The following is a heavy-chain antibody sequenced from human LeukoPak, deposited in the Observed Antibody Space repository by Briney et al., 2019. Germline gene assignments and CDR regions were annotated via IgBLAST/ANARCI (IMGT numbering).Heavy chain of an antibody. Sequence: ASVKVSCKASGYTFTGYYMHWVRQAPGQGLEWIGWINPNSGGTNYAQKFQGRVTMTRDTSISTAYMELSRLRSDDTAVYYCARELGEPDAFDIWGQGTMVTVSS. V-gene: IGHV1-2*02. D-gene: IGHD3-16*01. J-gene: IGHJ3*02. CDR2: INPNSGGT. CDR3: ARELGEPDAFDI. CDR1: GYTFTGYY.